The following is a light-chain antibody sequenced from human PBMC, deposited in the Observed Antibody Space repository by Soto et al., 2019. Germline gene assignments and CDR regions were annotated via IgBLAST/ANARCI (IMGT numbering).Light chain of an antibody. V-gene: IGKV1-12*01. CDR3: QQANSLPRT. J-gene: IGKJ3*01. CDR2: AAS. Sequence: DIQMSHSPSSVSASVGDRVTITFRATQGISSWLAWYQQKPGKAPKLLIYAASSLQSGVPSRFSGSGSGTDFTLTINNLQPEHFATYYCQQANSLPRTLGPGTKVDIK. CDR1: QGISSW.